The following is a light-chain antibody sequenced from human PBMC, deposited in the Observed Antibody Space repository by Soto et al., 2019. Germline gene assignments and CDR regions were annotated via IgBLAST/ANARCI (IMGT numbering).Light chain of an antibody. CDR3: HQYNYYRPK. Sequence: DIQVTQSPSTLSASVGDRVTITCRASQPISTWLAWYQEKPGKAPKLLIYDASSLEGGVPSRFSGSGSGTEFTLTISSLQPDDFATYYCHQYNYYRPKFGQGTKVDIK. CDR1: QPISTW. CDR2: DAS. J-gene: IGKJ1*01. V-gene: IGKV1-5*01.